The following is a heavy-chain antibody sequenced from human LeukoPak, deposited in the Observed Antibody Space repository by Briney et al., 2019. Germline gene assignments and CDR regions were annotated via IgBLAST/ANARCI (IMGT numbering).Heavy chain of an antibody. D-gene: IGHD1-14*01. J-gene: IGHJ5*02. Sequence: TGGSLRLSCAPSGFTLSSYAMSWVRQAPGKGLESGSAINGSGSTTYCAASVNGRFTISSNNSKNTLYLLMTSLSAEDTAVYYSAKSATGNASNWFYPCGQGTLVTVSS. CDR1: GFTLSSYA. CDR2: INGSGSTT. CDR3: AKSATGNASNWFYP. V-gene: IGHV3-23*01.